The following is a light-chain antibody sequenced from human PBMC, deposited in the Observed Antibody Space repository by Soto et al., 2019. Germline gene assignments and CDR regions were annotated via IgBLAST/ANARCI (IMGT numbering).Light chain of an antibody. CDR3: HQYRTPQRT. V-gene: IGKV3-20*01. Sequence: EIVLTQSPGTLSLSPGERATLSCRASQSVISSYLAWYQQKPGQPPRLLIYGTSSRATGIPDRFSGSGSGTDFTLTISRLEPDDFAVYYCHQYRTPQRTFGQGTKVEIK. CDR1: QSVISSY. J-gene: IGKJ1*01. CDR2: GTS.